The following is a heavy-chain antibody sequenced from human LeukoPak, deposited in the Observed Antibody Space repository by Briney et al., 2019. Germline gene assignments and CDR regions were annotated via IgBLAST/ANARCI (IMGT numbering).Heavy chain of an antibody. CDR3: VRDQGGAVSY. CDR1: GFTFSSYG. Sequence: QAGGSLRLSCAASGFTFSSYGMNWVRQAPGKGLEWVSYISSLSGTINYADSVKGRFIISRDNAKNSMFLQMNSLRAEDTAVYYCVRDQGGAVSYWGQGTLVTVSS. V-gene: IGHV3-48*01. D-gene: IGHD3-16*01. J-gene: IGHJ4*02. CDR2: ISSLSGTI.